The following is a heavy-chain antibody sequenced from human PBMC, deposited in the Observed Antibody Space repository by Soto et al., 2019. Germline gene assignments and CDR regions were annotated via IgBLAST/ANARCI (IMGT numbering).Heavy chain of an antibody. CDR2: IYSSGST. CDR1: GGSISSGGYY. Sequence: QVQLQESGPGLVKPSQTLSLTCTVSGGSISSGGYYWSWIRQHPGKGLEWIGYIYSSGSTYYNPSLKSRVTISVDTSKNQFSLKLSSVTAADTAVYYCAREYGIAVANGRIDHWGQGTLVTVSS. J-gene: IGHJ5*02. D-gene: IGHD6-19*01. V-gene: IGHV4-31*03. CDR3: AREYGIAVANGRIDH.